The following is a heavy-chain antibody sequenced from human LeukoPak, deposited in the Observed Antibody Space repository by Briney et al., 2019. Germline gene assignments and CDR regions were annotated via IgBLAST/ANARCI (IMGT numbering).Heavy chain of an antibody. CDR2: ISADNGNT. CDR1: GYTFTRYG. Sequence: GLVKVSCKSSGYTFTRYGISWVRQAPGQGLEWMGRISADNGNTNYPQKLQGRVTMTTDTSTSTAYMELRSLRSDDTAVYYCARDRAAVFDYWGQGTLVTVSS. V-gene: IGHV1-18*01. J-gene: IGHJ4*02. D-gene: IGHD6-25*01. CDR3: ARDRAAVFDY.